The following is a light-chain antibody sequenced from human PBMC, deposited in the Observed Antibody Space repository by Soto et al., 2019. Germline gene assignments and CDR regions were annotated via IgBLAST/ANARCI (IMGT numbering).Light chain of an antibody. Sequence: IVMTQSPATLSVAPGGRVPFSCRASQGISKKVAWYQHKPGQAPRLLISAVSTGATGVPARFSGSGSGTEFTLTISRLEPEDFAVYFCQQFDRSITFGQGTRLEIK. J-gene: IGKJ5*01. CDR2: AVS. CDR1: QGISKK. CDR3: QQFDRSIT. V-gene: IGKV3-15*01.